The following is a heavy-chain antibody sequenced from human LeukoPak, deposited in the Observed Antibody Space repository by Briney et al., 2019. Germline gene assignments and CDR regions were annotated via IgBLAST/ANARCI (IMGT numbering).Heavy chain of an antibody. Sequence: PGGSLRLSCAASGFTFNTYAMNWVRQAPGKGLEWVSTISGSGDTTYYADSVKGRFTASRDNSKNTLHLQMNSLRAEDTAVYYCAKEDYYGMDVWGQGRTVTVSS. CDR3: AKEDYYGMDV. CDR1: GFTFNTYA. CDR2: ISGSGDTT. J-gene: IGHJ6*02. V-gene: IGHV3-23*01.